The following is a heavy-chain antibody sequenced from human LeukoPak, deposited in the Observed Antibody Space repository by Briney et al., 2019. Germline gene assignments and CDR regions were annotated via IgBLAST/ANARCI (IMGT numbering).Heavy chain of an antibody. CDR1: GFTFSSYS. CDR2: ISSSSSTI. Sequence: GGSLRLSCAASGFTFSSYSMNWVRQAPGKGLEWVSYISSSSSTIYYADSVKGRFTISRDNAKNSLYLQMNSLGAEDTAVYYCAGDVNSPPLNSGSFLFDYWGQGTLVTVSS. CDR3: AGDVNSPPLNSGSFLFDY. J-gene: IGHJ4*02. D-gene: IGHD1-26*01. V-gene: IGHV3-48*04.